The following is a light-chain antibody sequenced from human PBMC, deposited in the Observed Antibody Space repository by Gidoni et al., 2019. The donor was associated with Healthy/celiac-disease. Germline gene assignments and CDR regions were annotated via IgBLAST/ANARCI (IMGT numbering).Light chain of an antibody. V-gene: IGLV1-47*01. CDR1: SSNIGSNY. CDR2: RNN. Sequence: QSVLTNPPTASGTPGPRFTISCSGSSSNIGSNYVYWYQQLPGTAPKLLIYRNNQRPSGVPDRFSGSKSGTSASLAISGLRSEDEADYYCAAWDDSLSGVVFGGGTKLTVL. CDR3: AAWDDSLSGVV. J-gene: IGLJ2*01.